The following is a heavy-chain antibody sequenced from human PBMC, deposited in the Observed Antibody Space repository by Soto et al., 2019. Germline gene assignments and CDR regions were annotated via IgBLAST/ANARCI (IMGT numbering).Heavy chain of an antibody. J-gene: IGHJ5*02. CDR1: GFTFSYYG. CDR3: AKGSMYTDSWYGGDL. CDR2: ISYGENKK. Sequence: GGSLRLSCAASGFTFSYYGMHWFRQAPGKGLEWVALISYGENKKYYADSVKGRFTISRDNSENTVYLQMDNLRVEDTAFYYCAKGSMYTDSWYGGDLWGQGTLVTVS. D-gene: IGHD6-13*01. V-gene: IGHV3-30*18.